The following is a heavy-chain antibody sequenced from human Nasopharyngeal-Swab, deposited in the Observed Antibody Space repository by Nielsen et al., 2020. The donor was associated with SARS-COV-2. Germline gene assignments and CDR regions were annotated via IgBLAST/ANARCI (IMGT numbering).Heavy chain of an antibody. Sequence: GESLKISCAASGFTFSRRWMHWVRQAPGKGLVGVSRIGPDGRETSFADSVKGRFTISRDNAKNTLYLQMNSLRAEDTAVYFCARGSSDWRGIDYWGQGTLVTVSS. J-gene: IGHJ4*02. CDR1: GFTFSRRW. CDR2: IGPDGRET. CDR3: ARGSSDWRGIDY. D-gene: IGHD6-19*01. V-gene: IGHV3-74*01.